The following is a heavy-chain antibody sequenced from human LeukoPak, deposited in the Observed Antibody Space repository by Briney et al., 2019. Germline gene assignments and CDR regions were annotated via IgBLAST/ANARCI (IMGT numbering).Heavy chain of an antibody. CDR3: ARDLGSTGERRYYYDSSGYYYDAFDI. V-gene: IGHV1-69*04. CDR2: IIPILGIA. D-gene: IGHD3-22*01. Sequence: SVKVSCKASGGTLSSYTISWVRQAPGRGLEWMGRIIPILGIANYAQKFQGRVTITADKSTSTAYMELSSLRSEDTAVYYCARDLGSTGERRYYYDSSGYYYDAFDIWGQGTMVTVSS. CDR1: GGTLSSYT. J-gene: IGHJ3*02.